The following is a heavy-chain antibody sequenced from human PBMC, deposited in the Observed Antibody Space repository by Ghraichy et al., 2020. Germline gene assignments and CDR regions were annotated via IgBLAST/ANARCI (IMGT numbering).Heavy chain of an antibody. CDR3: ARDLIEGGSYYSDYYYYGMDV. CDR2: IYYSGST. J-gene: IGHJ6*02. V-gene: IGHV4-59*01. Sequence: SETLSLTCTVSGGSISSYYWSWIRQPPGKGLEWIGYIYYSGSTNYNPSLKSRVTISVDTSKNQFSLKLSSVTAADTAVYYCARDLIEGGSYYSDYYYYGMDVWGQGTTVTVSS. D-gene: IGHD1-26*01. CDR1: GGSISSYY.